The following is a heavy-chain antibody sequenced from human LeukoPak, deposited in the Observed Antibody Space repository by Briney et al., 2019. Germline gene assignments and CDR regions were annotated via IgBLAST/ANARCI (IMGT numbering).Heavy chain of an antibody. Sequence: GGSRRLSCATSGFTFTTYWMNWVRQAPGKGLEWVANIKQDGSEKYYVDSVKGRFTISRDNARNSLYLQMNSLRADDTAVYYCARGGGYAWDYWGQGTLVTVSS. CDR3: ARGGGYAWDY. D-gene: IGHD5-12*01. V-gene: IGHV3-7*01. CDR2: IKQDGSEK. CDR1: GFTFTTYW. J-gene: IGHJ4*02.